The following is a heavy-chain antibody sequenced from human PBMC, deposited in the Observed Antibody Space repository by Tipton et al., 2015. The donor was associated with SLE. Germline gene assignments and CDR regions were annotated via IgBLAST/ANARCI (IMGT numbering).Heavy chain of an antibody. J-gene: IGHJ4*02. CDR2: INHSGST. V-gene: IGHV4-34*01. CDR3: ARGGNGYSFFDY. Sequence: TLSLTCTVSGGSISSHYWSWIRQPPGKGLEWIGEINHSGSTNYNPSLKSRVTISVDTSKNQFSLKLSSVTAADTAVYYCARGGNGYSFFDYWGQGTLVTVSS. D-gene: IGHD2-21*01. CDR1: GGSISSHY.